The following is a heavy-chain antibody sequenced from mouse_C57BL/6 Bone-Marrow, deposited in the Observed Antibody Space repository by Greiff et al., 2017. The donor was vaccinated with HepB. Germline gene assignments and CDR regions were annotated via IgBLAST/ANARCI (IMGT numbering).Heavy chain of an antibody. J-gene: IGHJ3*01. CDR2: IHPNSGST. CDR3: ASPAYYSNYERFAY. D-gene: IGHD2-5*01. CDR1: GYTFTSYW. V-gene: IGHV1-64*01. Sequence: QVQLKQPGAELVKPGASVKLSCKASGYTFTSYWMHWVKQRPGQGLEWIGMIHPNSGSTNYNEKFKSKATLTVDKSSSTAYMQLSSLTSEDSAVYYCASPAYYSNYERFAYWGQGTLVTVSA.